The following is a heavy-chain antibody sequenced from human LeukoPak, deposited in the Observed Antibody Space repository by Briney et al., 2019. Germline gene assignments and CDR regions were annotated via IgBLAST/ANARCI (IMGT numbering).Heavy chain of an antibody. Sequence: ASVKVSCKASGGTFSSYVISWVRQAPGQGLEWMGRIIPIFGTANYAQKFQGRVTITTDESTSTAYMELSSLRSEDTAVYYCASSGYSYVSGGTYDYYFDYWGQGTPVTVSS. CDR3: ASSGYSYVSGGTYDYYFDY. CDR1: GGTFSSYV. V-gene: IGHV1-69*05. J-gene: IGHJ4*02. CDR2: IIPIFGTA. D-gene: IGHD5-18*01.